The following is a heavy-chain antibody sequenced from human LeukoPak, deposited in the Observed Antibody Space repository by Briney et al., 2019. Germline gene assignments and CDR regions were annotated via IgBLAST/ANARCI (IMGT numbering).Heavy chain of an antibody. V-gene: IGHV3-23*01. CDR1: GFLFISYP. CDR3: AKAPPIITLIGFGYYFDS. Sequence: GGSLRLSCAASGFLFISYPFHWVRQAPGKGLDWVSTITDSGANTYYADSVKGRFTISRDNSGTTLFLQMNSLRVEDAALYYCAKAPPIITLIGFGYYFDSWGLGTLVTVSS. D-gene: IGHD3-22*01. CDR2: ITDSGANT. J-gene: IGHJ4*02.